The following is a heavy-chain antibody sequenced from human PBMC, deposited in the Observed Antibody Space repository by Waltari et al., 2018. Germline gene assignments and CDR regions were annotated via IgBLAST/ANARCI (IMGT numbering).Heavy chain of an antibody. V-gene: IGHV6-1*01. Sequence: QVQLQQSGPGLVKPSQTLSLTCAISGDSVSRNSFTWNWIRQSPSRGLEWLGRTYYRSKWYNYYALSVKSRITINPDTSKNQFSLQLKSVTPEDTALYYCTRESDFITAFDIWGQGTMVTVSS. CDR1: GDSVSRNSFT. J-gene: IGHJ3*02. D-gene: IGHD3-10*01. CDR3: TRESDFITAFDI. CDR2: TYYRSKWYN.